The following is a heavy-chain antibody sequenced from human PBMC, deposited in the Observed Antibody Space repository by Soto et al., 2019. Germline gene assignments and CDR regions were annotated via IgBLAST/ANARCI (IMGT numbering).Heavy chain of an antibody. CDR3: ARDDDYGDNGLDY. D-gene: IGHD4-17*01. Sequence: QVQLVESGGGVVQPGGSLRLSCAASGFTFGRHGMHWVRQAPGKGLEWVAVIGSDGRRHSYADSVKGRFTISRDNGQNTLYLQMNSLRAEDTAVYYCARDDDYGDNGLDYWGQGTLVTVSS. CDR1: GFTFGRHG. CDR2: IGSDGRRH. J-gene: IGHJ4*02. V-gene: IGHV3-33*01.